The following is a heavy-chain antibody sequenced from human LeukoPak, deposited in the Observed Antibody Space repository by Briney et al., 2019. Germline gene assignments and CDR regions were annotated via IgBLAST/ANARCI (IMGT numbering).Heavy chain of an antibody. CDR3: AKDRRIVVVAAMDY. CDR1: GFTFSSYG. CDR2: IWYDGSNK. D-gene: IGHD2-21*02. J-gene: IGHJ4*02. V-gene: IGHV3-33*06. Sequence: GGSLRLSCAASGFTFSSYGMHWVRQAPGKGLEWVAAIWYDGSNKYYADSVKGRFTISRDNSKNTLYLQMNSLRAEDTAVYYCAKDRRIVVVAAMDYWGQGTLVTVSS.